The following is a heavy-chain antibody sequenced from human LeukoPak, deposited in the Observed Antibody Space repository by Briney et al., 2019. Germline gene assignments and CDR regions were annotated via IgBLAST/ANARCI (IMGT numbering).Heavy chain of an antibody. CDR2: ISWNSGSI. CDR1: GFTFDDYA. D-gene: IGHD6-13*01. Sequence: GGSLRLSCAASGFTFDDYAMDWVRQAPGKGLEWVSGISWNSGSIGYADSVKGRFTISRDNAKNSLYLQMNSLRAEDTALYYCAKGSSSSWYPHWFDPWGQGTLVTVSS. J-gene: IGHJ5*02. CDR3: AKGSSSSWYPHWFDP. V-gene: IGHV3-9*01.